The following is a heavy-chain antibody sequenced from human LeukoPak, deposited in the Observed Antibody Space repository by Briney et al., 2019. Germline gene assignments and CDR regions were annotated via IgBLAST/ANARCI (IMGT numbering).Heavy chain of an antibody. CDR1: GDTFSSYA. Sequence: ASVKVSCKASGDTFSSYAISWVRQAPGQGLEWMGRIIPILGIANYAQKFQGRVTMTRDTSISTAYMELSRLRSDDTAVYYCARGRSITIFGVVTRRYNWFDPWGQGTLVTVSS. D-gene: IGHD3-3*01. CDR3: ARGRSITIFGVVTRRYNWFDP. V-gene: IGHV1-69*04. J-gene: IGHJ5*02. CDR2: IIPILGIA.